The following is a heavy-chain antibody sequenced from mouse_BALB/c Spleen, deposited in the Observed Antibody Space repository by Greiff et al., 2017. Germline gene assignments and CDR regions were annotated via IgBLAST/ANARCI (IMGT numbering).Heavy chain of an antibody. Sequence: EVKLVESGGDLVKPGGSLKLSCAASGFTFSSYGMSWVRQTPDKRLEWVATISSGGSYTYYPDSVKGRFTISRDNAKNTLYLQMSSLKSEDTAMYYCARDDGFFFDDWGQGTTLTVSS. CDR1: GFTFSSYG. D-gene: IGHD2-3*01. V-gene: IGHV5-6*01. CDR2: ISSGGSYT. CDR3: ARDDGFFFDD. J-gene: IGHJ2*01.